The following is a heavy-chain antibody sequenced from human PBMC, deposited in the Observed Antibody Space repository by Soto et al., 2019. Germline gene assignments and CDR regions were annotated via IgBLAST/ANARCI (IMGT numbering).Heavy chain of an antibody. V-gene: IGHV1-69*01. J-gene: IGHJ5*02. Sequence: QVQLVQSGAEVKKPGSSVKVSCKASGGTFSSYAISWVRQAPGQGLEWMGGIIPIFGTANYAQKFQGRVTSTADESTSTAYMELSSLRSEDTAVYYCARAHPTVVTPKPPYNWFDPWGQGTLVTVSS. D-gene: IGHD4-17*01. CDR1: GGTFSSYA. CDR2: IIPIFGTA. CDR3: ARAHPTVVTPKPPYNWFDP.